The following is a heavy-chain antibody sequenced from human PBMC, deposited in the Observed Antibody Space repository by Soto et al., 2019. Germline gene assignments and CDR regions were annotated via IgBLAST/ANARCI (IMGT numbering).Heavy chain of an antibody. D-gene: IGHD1-1*01. CDR2: VYYTGST. J-gene: IGHJ4*02. V-gene: IGHV4-30-4*01. CDR3: ARDRSNSPDLFDS. CDR1: GGSINSDEYY. Sequence: QVQLQESGPGLVKPSQTLSLTCSVSGGSINSDEYYWSWIRQPPGGGLEWIGHVYYTGSTSYSPSLKSRLTISVDTSKNQFSVRLNSVSAADTAVYYCARDRSNSPDLFDSWGQGTLVTVSS.